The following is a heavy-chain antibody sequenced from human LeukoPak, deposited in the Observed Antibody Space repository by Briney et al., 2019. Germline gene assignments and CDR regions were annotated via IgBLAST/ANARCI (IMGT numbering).Heavy chain of an antibody. Sequence: TGGSLRLSCAASGFTFSSYWMSWVRQAPGKGLEWVANIKQDGSEKYYVDSVKGRFTISRDNAKNSLYLQMNSLRAEDTALYYCAKDKGVYYDTSFDYWGQGTLVTVSS. V-gene: IGHV3-7*03. J-gene: IGHJ4*02. CDR2: IKQDGSEK. CDR1: GFTFSSYW. CDR3: AKDKGVYYDTSFDY. D-gene: IGHD3-22*01.